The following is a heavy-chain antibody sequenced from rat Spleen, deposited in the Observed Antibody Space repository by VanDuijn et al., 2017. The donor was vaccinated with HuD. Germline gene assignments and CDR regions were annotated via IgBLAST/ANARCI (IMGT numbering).Heavy chain of an antibody. CDR3: ARQEGIYDY. J-gene: IGHJ2*01. CDR2: ISYDGSST. CDR1: GFTFSNYY. Sequence: EVQLVESGGGLVQPGRSLKLSCTASGFTFSNYYMAWVRQAPTKGLEWVASISYDGSSTYYGDSVKGRFTISRDNAKSTLYLQMNSLRSEDTATYYCARQEGIYDYWGQGVMVTVSS. D-gene: IGHD1-11*01. V-gene: IGHV5-22*01.